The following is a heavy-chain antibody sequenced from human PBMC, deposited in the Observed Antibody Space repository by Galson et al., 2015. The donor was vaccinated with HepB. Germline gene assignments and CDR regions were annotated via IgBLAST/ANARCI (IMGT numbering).Heavy chain of an antibody. D-gene: IGHD5-24*01. V-gene: IGHV1-8*02. CDR1: GYTFTSYG. J-gene: IGHJ4*02. Sequence: SVKVSCKASGYTFTSYGISWVRQAPGQGLEWMGWMNPNSGNTGYAQKFQGRVTMTRNTSISTAYMELSSLRSEDTAVYYCARGAVEMATFNTRGWSDYWGQGTLVTVSS. CDR2: MNPNSGNT. CDR3: ARGAVEMATFNTRGWSDY.